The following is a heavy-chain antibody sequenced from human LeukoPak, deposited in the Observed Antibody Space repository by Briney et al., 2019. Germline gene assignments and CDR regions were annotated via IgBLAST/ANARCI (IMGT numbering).Heavy chain of an antibody. CDR3: ARVGAHCSDGNCY. J-gene: IGHJ4*02. V-gene: IGHV1-18*01. Sequence: ASVKVSCKASGYTFTTFGITWVRQAPGQGLEWMGWISTYNGNTNYAQNLQGRVTMTTDTSTSTAYMELRSLTSDDTAVYYCARVGAHCSDGNCYWGQGTLVTVSS. CDR2: ISTYNGNT. D-gene: IGHD2-15*01. CDR1: GYTFTTFG.